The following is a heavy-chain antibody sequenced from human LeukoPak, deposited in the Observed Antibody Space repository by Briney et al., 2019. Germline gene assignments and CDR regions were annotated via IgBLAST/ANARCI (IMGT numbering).Heavy chain of an antibody. V-gene: IGHV1-69*13. CDR3: ARGGPFPSSSSSREYYLDY. CDR1: GGTFSSYA. D-gene: IGHD6-6*01. J-gene: IGHJ4*02. Sequence: SVKVSCKASGGTFSSYAISWVRQAPGQGLEWMGGIIPIFGTANYAQKFQGRVTITADESTSTAYMELRSLRSDDTAVYYCARGGPFPSSSSSREYYLDYWGQGTLVTVSS. CDR2: IIPIFGTA.